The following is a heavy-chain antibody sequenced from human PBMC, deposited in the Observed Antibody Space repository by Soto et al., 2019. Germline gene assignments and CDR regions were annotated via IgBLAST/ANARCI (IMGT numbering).Heavy chain of an antibody. CDR3: AKGGYCSSTSCYGSGGIDP. CDR2: ISGSGGNT. CDR1: GCTFSRNA. V-gene: IGHV3-23*01. J-gene: IGHJ5*02. Sequence: EVQLLESGGAFVQPGGSLRLSCAVSGCTFSRNAMSWVRQGPGNGLEWVSAISGSGGNTYYADSVKGRLTISRDNSKNTLYLQMNSLRAEDTARYYCAKGGYCSSTSCYGSGGIDPWCQGNLVTVSS. D-gene: IGHD2-2*01.